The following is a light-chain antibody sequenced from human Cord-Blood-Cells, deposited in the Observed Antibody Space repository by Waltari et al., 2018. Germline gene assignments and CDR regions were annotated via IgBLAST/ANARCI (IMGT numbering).Light chain of an antibody. CDR1: QSLVHSDGNTY. CDR3: MQATQFPWT. J-gene: IGKJ1*01. CDR2: KIS. Sequence: DIVMTQTPLSSPVTLGQPASISCRSSQSLVHSDGNTYLSWLQQRPGQPPRLLICKISNRSSGVPDRFSGSGAGTDFTLKISRVEAEDVGVYYCMQATQFPWTFGQGSKVEIK. V-gene: IGKV2-24*01.